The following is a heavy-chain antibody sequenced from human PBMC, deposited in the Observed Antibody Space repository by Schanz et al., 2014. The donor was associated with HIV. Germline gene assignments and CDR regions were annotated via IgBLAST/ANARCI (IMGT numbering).Heavy chain of an antibody. D-gene: IGHD3-3*01. CDR1: GFNFNNYA. CDR2: ISESGGGT. Sequence: EVQMLESGGGSVQPGGSLRLSCAASGFNFNNYAMTWVRQAPGKGLEWVSSISESGGGTYYADSVKGRFTISRDNSNNTLYLQMNSLRAEDTAVYFCTRGRFLERGGMDVWGQGTAVTVSS. V-gene: IGHV3-23*01. CDR3: TRGRFLERGGMDV. J-gene: IGHJ6*02.